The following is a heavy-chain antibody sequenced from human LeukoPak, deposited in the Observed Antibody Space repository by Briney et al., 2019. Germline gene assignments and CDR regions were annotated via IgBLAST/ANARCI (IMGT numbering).Heavy chain of an antibody. J-gene: IGHJ6*02. CDR2: ISSNGGST. Sequence: PGGSLRLPCAASGFTFSSYAMHWVRQAPGKGLEYVSAISSNGGSTYYANSVKGRFTISRDNSKNTLYLQMGSLRAEDMAVYYCARDLGYCSGGSCYSSYYYYGMDVWGQGTTVTVSS. D-gene: IGHD2-15*01. CDR1: GFTFSSYA. V-gene: IGHV3-64*01. CDR3: ARDLGYCSGGSCYSSYYYYGMDV.